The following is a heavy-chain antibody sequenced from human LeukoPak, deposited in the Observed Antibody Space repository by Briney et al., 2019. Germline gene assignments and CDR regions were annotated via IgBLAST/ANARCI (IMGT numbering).Heavy chain of an antibody. V-gene: IGHV3-30-3*01. D-gene: IGHD6-13*01. CDR2: ISYDGSNK. Sequence: GGSLRLSCAASGFTFSSYAMHWVRQAPGKGLEWVAVISYDGSNKYYADSVKGRFTISRDNSKNTLYLQMNSLRAEDTAVYYCARAPPGGSSWYGRSAFDIWGQGTMVTVSS. CDR3: ARAPPGGSSWYGRSAFDI. CDR1: GFTFSSYA. J-gene: IGHJ3*02.